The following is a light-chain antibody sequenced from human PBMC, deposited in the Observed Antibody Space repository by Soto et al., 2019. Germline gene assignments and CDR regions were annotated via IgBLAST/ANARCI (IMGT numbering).Light chain of an antibody. V-gene: IGLV2-23*03. CDR3: CSYAGSSTFNYV. Sequence: LTHPASVSGSSGQSITISSTGTSSDVGSYNLVSWYQQHPGKAPKLMIYEGSKRPSGVSNRFSGSKSGNTASLTISGLQAEDEADYYCCSYAGSSTFNYVFGTGTKVTVL. CDR2: EGS. CDR1: SSDVGSYNL. J-gene: IGLJ1*01.